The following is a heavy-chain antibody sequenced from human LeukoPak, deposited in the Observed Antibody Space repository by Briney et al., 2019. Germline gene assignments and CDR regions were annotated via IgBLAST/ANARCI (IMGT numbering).Heavy chain of an antibody. Sequence: GGSLRLSCAASGFTFSSYWMSWVRQAPGKGLEWVSVIYSDGNTYYADSAKGRFTISRDNSKNTMYLQMNSLRPEDTAMYYCAGGLLGCRGGSCYPTDYWGQGTLVTVSS. J-gene: IGHJ4*02. V-gene: IGHV3-53*01. CDR1: GFTFSSYW. CDR3: AGGLLGCRGGSCYPTDY. D-gene: IGHD2-15*01. CDR2: IYSDGNT.